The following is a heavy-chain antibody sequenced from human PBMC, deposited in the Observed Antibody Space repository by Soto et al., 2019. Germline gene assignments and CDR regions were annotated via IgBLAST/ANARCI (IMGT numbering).Heavy chain of an antibody. Sequence: QVQLVESGGGVVQPGRSLRLSCAASGFTFSSYAMHWVRQAPGKGLEWVAVISYDGSNKYYADSVKGRFTISRDNSKKSLTLQMNSLRAEDTAVYYCARDRISSSSTKGSFDHWGQGTLVTVSS. J-gene: IGHJ4*02. D-gene: IGHD6-6*01. V-gene: IGHV3-30-3*01. CDR2: ISYDGSNK. CDR1: GFTFSSYA. CDR3: ARDRISSSSTKGSFDH.